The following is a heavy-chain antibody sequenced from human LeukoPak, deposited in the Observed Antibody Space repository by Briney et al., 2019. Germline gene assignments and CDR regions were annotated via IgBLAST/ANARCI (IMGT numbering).Heavy chain of an antibody. D-gene: IGHD5-18*01. CDR3: VSLLGYSYGDNDAFDI. CDR1: GGTFSSSA. CDR2: IIPIFGTT. V-gene: IGHV1-69*05. J-gene: IGHJ3*02. Sequence: SVKVSCKASGGTFSSSAISWVRQAPGQGLEWMGRIIPIFGTTNYAQKFQGGVTITTDESTSTAYMELSSLRSEDTAVYYCVSLLGYSYGDNDAFDIWGQGTMVTVSS.